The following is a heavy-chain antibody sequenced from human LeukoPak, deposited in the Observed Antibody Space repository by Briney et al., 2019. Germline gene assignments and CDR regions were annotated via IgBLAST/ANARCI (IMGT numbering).Heavy chain of an antibody. CDR1: GYTFTSYG. CDR2: ISAYNGNT. Sequence: ASVKVSCKASGYTFTSYGISWVRQAPGQGLEWMGWISAYNGNTNYAQKLQGRVTMTTDTSTSTAYMELGSLRSDDTAVYYCASPSGYYYYGMDVWGQGTTVTVSS. V-gene: IGHV1-18*01. CDR3: ASPSGYYYYGMDV. J-gene: IGHJ6*02. D-gene: IGHD3-10*01.